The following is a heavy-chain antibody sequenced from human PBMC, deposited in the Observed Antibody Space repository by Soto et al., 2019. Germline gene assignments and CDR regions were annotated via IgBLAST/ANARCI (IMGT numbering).Heavy chain of an antibody. D-gene: IGHD1-1*01. CDR1: GFTFSSYA. Sequence: EVQLLESGGGLVQPGGSQGLSCAASGFTFSSYAMSWFRQAPGEGVEWGSAISDSGVTSYYADSVKGRFTTSRDNSKNTLYRHMSSLRPEDTGVYYCAKWGNDWRYYYYGINVWGQGTTVTDSS. CDR2: ISDSGVTS. J-gene: IGHJ6*02. V-gene: IGHV3-23*01. CDR3: AKWGNDWRYYYYGINV.